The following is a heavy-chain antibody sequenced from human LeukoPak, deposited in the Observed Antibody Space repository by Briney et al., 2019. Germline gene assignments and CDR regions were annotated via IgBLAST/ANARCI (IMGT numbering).Heavy chain of an antibody. J-gene: IGHJ4*02. D-gene: IGHD1-26*01. V-gene: IGHV3-21*01. CDR3: AKGSELPYYFDY. CDR2: ISSSSSYI. Sequence: GGSLRLSCAASGFTFSSYSMNWVRQAPGKGLEWVSTISSSSSYIYYADSVKGRFTISRDNSKNTLYLQMNSLRAEDTAVYYCAKGSELPYYFDYWGQGTLVTVSS. CDR1: GFTFSSYS.